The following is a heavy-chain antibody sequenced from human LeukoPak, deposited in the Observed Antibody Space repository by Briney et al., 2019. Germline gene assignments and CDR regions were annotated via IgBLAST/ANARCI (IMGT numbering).Heavy chain of an antibody. CDR2: IHYSGNT. Sequence: PSETLSLTCTVSGYSISSGYYWSWIRQPPGKGLEWIGDIHYSGNTNYNPSLKSRATISVDTSKKQFSLRLSSVTAADTAVYYCAEESRAYYFDYWGQGTLVTVSS. CDR3: AEESRAYYFDY. CDR1: GYSISSGYY. V-gene: IGHV4-61*01. J-gene: IGHJ4*02.